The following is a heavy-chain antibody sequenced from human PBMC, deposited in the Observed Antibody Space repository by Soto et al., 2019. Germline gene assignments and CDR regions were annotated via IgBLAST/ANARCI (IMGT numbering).Heavy chain of an antibody. CDR1: GGSISSYY. J-gene: IGHJ6*02. D-gene: IGHD4-17*01. CDR2: IYYSGST. V-gene: IGHV4-59*01. CDR3: ARATTVNYYYYYGMDV. Sequence: SETLSLTCTVSGGSISSYYWSWIRQPPGKGLEWIGYIYYSGSTNYNPSLKSRVTISVDTSKNQFSLKLSSVTAADTAVYYCARATTVNYYYYYGMDVWGQGTTVTVSS.